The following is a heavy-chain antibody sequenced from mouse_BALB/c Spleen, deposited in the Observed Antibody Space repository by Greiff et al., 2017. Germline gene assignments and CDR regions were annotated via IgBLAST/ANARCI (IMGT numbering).Heavy chain of an antibody. Sequence: QVQLQQSGAELMKPGASVKISCKATGYTFSSYWIEWVKQRPGHGLEWIGEIHPNCGNINYNEKFKGKATLTADKSSSTAYMQRSSLTSEDSAVYFCARLGHWYFDVWGAGTTVTVSS. V-gene: IGHV1-9*01. J-gene: IGHJ1*01. D-gene: IGHD3-3*01. CDR3: ARLGHWYFDV. CDR1: GYTFSSYW. CDR2: IHPNCGNI.